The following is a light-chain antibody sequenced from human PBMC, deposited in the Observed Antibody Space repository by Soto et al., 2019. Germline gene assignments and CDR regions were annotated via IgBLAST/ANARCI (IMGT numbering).Light chain of an antibody. CDR1: QSVGTF. Sequence: EIVLTQSPATQSLSPGERATLSCRASQSVGTFFAWYQQKPGQAPRLLIYGASSRATGIPDRFSGSGSGSDFTLTISRLEPEDFAVYYCQQYGSSPSITFGQGTRLEIK. CDR2: GAS. CDR3: QQYGSSPSIT. J-gene: IGKJ5*01. V-gene: IGKV3-20*01.